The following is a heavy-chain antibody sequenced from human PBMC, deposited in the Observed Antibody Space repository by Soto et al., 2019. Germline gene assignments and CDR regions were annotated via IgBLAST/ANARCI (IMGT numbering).Heavy chain of an antibody. V-gene: IGHV3-9*02. CDR2: ISSNRATI. D-gene: IGHD4-17*01. Sequence: EVQLVESGGGLVQPGRSLRLSCVASGFIADDYAMHWVRQAPGKGLEWVSGISSNRATINYADSVKGRFTISRDNAKNSLFLQMNCLRTEDTAFYYSVKDMKSGGMTTMHYFDSWGQGTLVTVSS. CDR1: GFIADDYA. J-gene: IGHJ4*02. CDR3: VKDMKSGGMTTMHYFDS.